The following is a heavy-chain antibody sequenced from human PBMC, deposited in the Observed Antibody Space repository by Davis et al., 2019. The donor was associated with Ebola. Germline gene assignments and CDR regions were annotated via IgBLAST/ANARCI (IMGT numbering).Heavy chain of an antibody. V-gene: IGHV1-46*03. CDR3: ARAVTPYDFWSGIFDY. Sequence: ASVKVSCKASGYIFTSYFIHWVRQALGQGLEWMGIVNPSGGSTTYAQKFQGRVTMTRDTSTSTVYMELSSLTSEDTAVYYCARAVTPYDFWSGIFDYWGQGTLVTVSS. D-gene: IGHD3-3*01. J-gene: IGHJ4*02. CDR2: VNPSGGST. CDR1: GYIFTSYF.